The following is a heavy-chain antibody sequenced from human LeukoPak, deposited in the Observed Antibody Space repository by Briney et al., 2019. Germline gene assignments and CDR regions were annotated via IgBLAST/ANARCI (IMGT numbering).Heavy chain of an antibody. CDR3: ARDCSSTSCVYCFDY. Sequence: GASVKVSCKASGYTFTSYGISWVRQAPGQGLEWMGWVSAYNGNTNYAQKLQGRVTMTTDTSTSTAYMELRSLRSDDTAVYYCARDCSSTSCVYCFDYWGQGTLVTVSS. J-gene: IGHJ4*02. CDR1: GYTFTSYG. CDR2: VSAYNGNT. D-gene: IGHD2-2*01. V-gene: IGHV1-18*01.